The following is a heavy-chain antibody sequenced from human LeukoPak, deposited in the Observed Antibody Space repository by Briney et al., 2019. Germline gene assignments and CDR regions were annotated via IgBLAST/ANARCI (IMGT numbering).Heavy chain of an antibody. Sequence: SETLPLTCTVSGGSNSSYYWSWIRQPPGKGLEWIGYIYYSGSTNYNPSFKSRVTVSVDTSKNQFSLKLSSVTAADTAVYYCASSRGSGSYGFLDYWGQGTLVTVSS. CDR1: GGSNSSYY. J-gene: IGHJ4*02. V-gene: IGHV4-59*01. D-gene: IGHD1-26*01. CDR3: ASSRGSGSYGFLDY. CDR2: IYYSGST.